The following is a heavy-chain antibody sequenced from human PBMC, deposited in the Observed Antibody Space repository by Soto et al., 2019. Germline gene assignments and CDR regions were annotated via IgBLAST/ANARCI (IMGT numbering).Heavy chain of an antibody. J-gene: IGHJ4*02. D-gene: IGHD3-22*01. CDR1: GGSISSGDYY. V-gene: IGHV4-30-4*01. CDR2: IYYSGSA. Sequence: SETLSLTCTVSGGSISSGDYYWSWIRQPPGKGLEWIGYIYYSGSAYYNPSLKSRVTISVDTSKNQFSLKLSSVTAADTAVYYCARVTTPSYSPRTYYYDSSGYYSFDYWGQGTLVTVSS. CDR3: ARVTTPSYSPRTYYYDSSGYYSFDY.